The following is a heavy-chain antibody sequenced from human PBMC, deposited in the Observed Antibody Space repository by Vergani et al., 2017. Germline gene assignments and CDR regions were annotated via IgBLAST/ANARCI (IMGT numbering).Heavy chain of an antibody. CDR3: ARGRSNTMIVVIRSLRGFDP. CDR1: GGSIRSTFYY. D-gene: IGHD3-22*01. Sequence: QLQLQESDPGLVKPSETLSLTCTVSGGSIRSTFYYWGWIRQPPGKGLEWIGEINHSGRTNYNPSLKSRVTISVDTSKNQFSLKLSSVTAADTAVYYCARGRSNTMIVVIRSLRGFDPWGQGTLVTVSS. J-gene: IGHJ5*02. CDR2: INHSGRT. V-gene: IGHV4-39*07.